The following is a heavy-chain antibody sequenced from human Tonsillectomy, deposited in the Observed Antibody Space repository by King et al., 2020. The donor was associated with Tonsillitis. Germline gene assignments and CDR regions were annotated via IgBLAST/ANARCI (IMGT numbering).Heavy chain of an antibody. CDR2: IYYSGNT. V-gene: IGHV4-61*01. Sequence: VQLQESGPGLVKPSETLSLTCTVSGGSVSSGSYFWSWIRQPPGKGLEWIGYIYYSGNTNYNPSLKSRVTISVDTSKNQFSLKLSSVTAADTAVYYCARGGYCANGVCYPYNWFDPWGQGTLVTVSS. D-gene: IGHD2-8*01. CDR1: GGSVSSGSYF. J-gene: IGHJ5*02. CDR3: ARGGYCANGVCYPYNWFDP.